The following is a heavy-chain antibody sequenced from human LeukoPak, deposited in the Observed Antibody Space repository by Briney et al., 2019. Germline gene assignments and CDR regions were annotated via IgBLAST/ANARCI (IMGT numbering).Heavy chain of an antibody. CDR3: AREDAVSSDDAFDL. Sequence: PSETLSLTCSVSDGSINTISDYWGWVRQPPGKGLEWIGSVYYTGSTYYNAPFKSRVTISIDTSKNQFSLSLSAVTAADPAMYYCAREDAVSSDDAFDLWGQGTMVTVS. J-gene: IGHJ3*01. D-gene: IGHD6-19*01. CDR1: DGSINTISDY. CDR2: VYYTGST. V-gene: IGHV4-39*07.